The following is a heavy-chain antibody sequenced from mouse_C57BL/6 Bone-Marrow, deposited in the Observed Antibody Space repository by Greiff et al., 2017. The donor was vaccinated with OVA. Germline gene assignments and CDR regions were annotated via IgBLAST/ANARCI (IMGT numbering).Heavy chain of an antibody. V-gene: IGHV5-9-1*02. D-gene: IGHD3-3*01. CDR1: GFTFSSYA. CDR2: ISSGGDYI. Sequence: EVKVVESGAGLVKPGGSLKLSCAASGFTFSSYAMSWVRQTPEKRLEWVAYISSGGDYIYYADTVKGRFTISRDNARNTLYLQMSSLKSEDTAMYYCTRGGDSFCMDYWGQGTSVTVSS. J-gene: IGHJ4*01. CDR3: TRGGDSFCMDY.